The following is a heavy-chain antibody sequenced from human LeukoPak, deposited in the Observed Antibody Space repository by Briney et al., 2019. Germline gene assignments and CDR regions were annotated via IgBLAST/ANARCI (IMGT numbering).Heavy chain of an antibody. CDR2: IYYNERT. CDR1: RGSISITNYY. CDR3: AMDTTVVERFDY. Sequence: PSETLSLTCTVSRGSISITNYYWGWVRQPPGKGLEWIGTIYYNERTYYNPSLKSRVTISVDTSKNQFSLNLSSVTAADTAVYYCAMDTTVVERFDYWGQGTLVTVSS. V-gene: IGHV4-39*01. J-gene: IGHJ4*01. D-gene: IGHD1-1*01.